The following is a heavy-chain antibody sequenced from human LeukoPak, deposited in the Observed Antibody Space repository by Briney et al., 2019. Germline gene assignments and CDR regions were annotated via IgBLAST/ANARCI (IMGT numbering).Heavy chain of an antibody. V-gene: IGHV4-59*01. Sequence: PSETLSLTCTVSGGSISSYYWSWIRQPPGKGLEWIGYIYYSGSTNYNPSLKSRVTISVDTSKNQFSLKLSSVTAADTAVYYCARGYYDSSGYYLPSYYYGMDVWGQGTTVTVSS. J-gene: IGHJ6*02. CDR2: IYYSGST. D-gene: IGHD3-22*01. CDR1: GGSISSYY. CDR3: ARGYYDSSGYYLPSYYYGMDV.